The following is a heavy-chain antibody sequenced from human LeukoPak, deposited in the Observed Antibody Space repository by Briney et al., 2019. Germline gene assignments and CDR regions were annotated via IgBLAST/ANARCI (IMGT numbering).Heavy chain of an antibody. CDR3: AREPSPDGRDGYNSRFYYYYGMDV. J-gene: IGHJ6*02. Sequence: ASVKVSCKASGYTFTGYYMHWVRQAPGQGLEWMGWINPNSGGTNYAQKFQGRVTMTRDTSISTAYMELSRLRSDDTAVYYCAREPSPDGRDGYNSRFYYYYGMDVWGQGTTVTVSS. D-gene: IGHD5-24*01. CDR1: GYTFTGYY. CDR2: INPNSGGT. V-gene: IGHV1-2*02.